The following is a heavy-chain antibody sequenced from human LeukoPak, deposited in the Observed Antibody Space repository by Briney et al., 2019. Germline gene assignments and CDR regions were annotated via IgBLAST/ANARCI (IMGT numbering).Heavy chain of an antibody. Sequence: GGSLRLSCAASGFTFSSYNMNWVRQAPGKGLEWISYITTSSSEIYYADSVKGRFTISRDNAKNSLYLQMNSLRDEDTAVYFCARASATYYYDSSGYYSDYWGQGTLVTVSS. D-gene: IGHD3-22*01. J-gene: IGHJ4*02. CDR1: GFTFSSYN. CDR2: ITTSSSEI. CDR3: ARASATYYYDSSGYYSDY. V-gene: IGHV3-48*02.